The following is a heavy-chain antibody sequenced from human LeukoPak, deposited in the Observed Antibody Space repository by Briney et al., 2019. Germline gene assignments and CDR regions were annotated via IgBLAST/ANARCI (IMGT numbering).Heavy chain of an antibody. V-gene: IGHV3-23*01. CDR2: ISGSGVST. D-gene: IGHD6-13*01. J-gene: IGHJ4*02. CDR1: GFTFNRYG. CDR3: TKNIATAEDY. Sequence: GGSLRLSCAASGFTFNRYGMSWVRQAPGKGLEWVSAISGSGVSTYYADSVKGRFTISRDNSKNTLYLQMNSLRAEDTAVYYCTKNIATAEDYWGQGTLVTVSS.